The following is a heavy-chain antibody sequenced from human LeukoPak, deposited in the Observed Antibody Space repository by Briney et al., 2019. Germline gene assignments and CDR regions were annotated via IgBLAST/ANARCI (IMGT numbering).Heavy chain of an antibody. J-gene: IGHJ4*02. V-gene: IGHV3-23*01. D-gene: IGHD6-19*01. CDR1: GFTFSSYA. CDR2: ISGSGGST. Sequence: PGGSLRLSCAASGFTFSSYAMSWVRQAPGKGLEWVSAISGSGGSTYYADSVKGRFTISRDNSKNTLYLQMNSLRAEDTAVYYCAKIQPPYSSGWYESPPFDYWGQGTLVTVSS. CDR3: AKIQPPYSSGWYESPPFDY.